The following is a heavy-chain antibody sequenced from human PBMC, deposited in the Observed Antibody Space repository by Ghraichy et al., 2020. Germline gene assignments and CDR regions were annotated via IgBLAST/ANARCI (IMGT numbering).Heavy chain of an antibody. V-gene: IGHV3-7*01. J-gene: IGHJ2*01. Sequence: GGSLRLSCVASGFTFSYYWMTWYRQAPGKGLEWVAIIKPDGSESFYVDSVRGRFTISRDNAENSLYLQMNSLRAEDTAVYYCARLPLPRRAAVGDGYFDLWGRGTLVTVSS. CDR1: GFTFSYYW. CDR2: IKPDGSES. CDR3: ARLPLPRRAAVGDGYFDL. D-gene: IGHD6-13*01.